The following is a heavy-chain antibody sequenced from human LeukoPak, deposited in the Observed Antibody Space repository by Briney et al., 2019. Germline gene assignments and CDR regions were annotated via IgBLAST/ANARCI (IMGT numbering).Heavy chain of an antibody. CDR3: ARTWIHEAYHWFDP. CDR2: INPSGGRT. Sequence: ASVKVSCKASGYTFTSYYMHWVRQAPGQGLEWMGIINPSGGRTSYAQNFQGRVTMTRDISTSTAYMELSSLRSEDTAVYYGARTWIHEAYHWFDPWGQGTLVTVSS. V-gene: IGHV1-46*01. J-gene: IGHJ5*02. CDR1: GYTFTSYY. D-gene: IGHD5-18*01.